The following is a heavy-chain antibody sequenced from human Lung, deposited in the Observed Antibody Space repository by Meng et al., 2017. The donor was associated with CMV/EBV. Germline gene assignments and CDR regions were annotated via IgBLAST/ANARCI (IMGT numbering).Heavy chain of an antibody. CDR2: IYPGDDDT. J-gene: IGHJ3*02. D-gene: IGHD1-7*01. V-gene: IGHV5-51*01. CDR3: ARLWGVFDWNFDGFDI. Sequence: GESLKISCKGSGYSFTTYWIAWVRQMPGKGLEWVGSIYPGDDDTRYSPSLQGQVTISADASITAAYLQWNSLKASDTAMYYCARLWGVFDWNFDGFDIWGQGTMVTVSS. CDR1: GYSFTTYW.